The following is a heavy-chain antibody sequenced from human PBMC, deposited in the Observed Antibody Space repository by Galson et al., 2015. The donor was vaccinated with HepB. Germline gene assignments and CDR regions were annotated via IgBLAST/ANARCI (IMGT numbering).Heavy chain of an antibody. Sequence: SLRLSCAASGFTFDDYAMHWVRLAPGKGLEWVSVISWNSGTTKYADSVKGRFTISRDNSKSTLYLQMNSLGAEDTAVYYCAKGGWLQYWGQGTPVTVSS. CDR1: GFTFDDYA. V-gene: IGHV3-9*01. CDR3: AKGGWLQY. J-gene: IGHJ4*02. D-gene: IGHD6-19*01. CDR2: ISWNSGTT.